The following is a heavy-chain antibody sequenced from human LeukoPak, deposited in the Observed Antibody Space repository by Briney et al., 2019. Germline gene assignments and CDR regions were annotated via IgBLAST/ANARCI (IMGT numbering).Heavy chain of an antibody. CDR2: IIPILGIA. CDR1: GGTFSSYA. CDR3: ARILYYYGMDV. J-gene: IGHJ6*02. V-gene: IGHV1-69*04. D-gene: IGHD2-15*01. Sequence: SVKVSCKASGGTFSSYAISWVRQAPGRGLEWMGRIIPILGIANYAQKFQGRVTITADKSTSTAYMELSSLRSEDTAVYYCARILYYYGMDVWGQGTTVTVSS.